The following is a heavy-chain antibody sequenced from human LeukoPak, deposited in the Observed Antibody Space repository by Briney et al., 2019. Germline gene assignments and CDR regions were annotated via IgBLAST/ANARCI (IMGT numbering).Heavy chain of an antibody. J-gene: IGHJ4*02. V-gene: IGHV4-38-2*02. CDR3: ARPRAYSFGSKGFDY. CDR2: NFHTGSS. CDR1: GGSISSGYY. Sequence: PSETLSLTCTVSGGSISSGYYWGWIRQPPGKGLEWIGSNFHTGSSYYNPSLKSRVTISLDTSKNQFSLELTSVTAADTAVYYCARPRAYSFGSKGFDYWGPGTLVTVSS. D-gene: IGHD5-18*01.